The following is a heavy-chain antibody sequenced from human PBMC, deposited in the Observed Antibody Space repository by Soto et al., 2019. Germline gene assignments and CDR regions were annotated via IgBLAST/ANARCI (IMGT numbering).Heavy chain of an antibody. CDR1: GFTFSSYG. V-gene: IGHV3-23*01. CDR2: ISGSGVST. Sequence: PGGSLRLSSAASGFTFSSYGMSWVRQAPGKGLEWVSTISGSGVSTYYADSVKGRFTISRDNSKNTLYLQMNSLRAEDTAVYYCAKYYYESSGYYFYQKPFDYWGQGTLVTVSS. J-gene: IGHJ4*02. D-gene: IGHD3-22*01. CDR3: AKYYYESSGYYFYQKPFDY.